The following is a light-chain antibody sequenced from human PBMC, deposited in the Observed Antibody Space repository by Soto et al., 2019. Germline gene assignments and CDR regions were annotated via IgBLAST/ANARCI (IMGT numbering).Light chain of an antibody. Sequence: DSQMTQSPSTLSASVGDSVTITCRASQSINSWVAWYQQKPGEAPKLLIYKASTLQSGVPSRFSGSVSGTEFTLKISGLLPDDLATYYCQQYNRGFGPGTKVDIK. J-gene: IGKJ3*01. V-gene: IGKV1-5*03. CDR1: QSINSW. CDR2: KAS. CDR3: QQYNRG.